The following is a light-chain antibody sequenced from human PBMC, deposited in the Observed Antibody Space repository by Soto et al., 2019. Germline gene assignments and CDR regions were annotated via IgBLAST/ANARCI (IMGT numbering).Light chain of an antibody. V-gene: IGKV1-8*01. CDR2: AAS. CDR3: QQYYSYPRT. CDR1: QGISIY. J-gene: IGKJ1*01. Sequence: IRITHSPSSFSASTLYRVTITFLSSQGISIYLAWYQQKPGKAPNLLIYAASTFQSGVPSRFSGSGSGTDFTLTISCLQSEDFATYYCQQYYSYPRTFGQGTKVDIK.